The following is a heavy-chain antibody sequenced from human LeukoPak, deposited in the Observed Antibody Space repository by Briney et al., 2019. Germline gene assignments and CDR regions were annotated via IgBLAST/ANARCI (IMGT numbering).Heavy chain of an antibody. Sequence: PSETLFLTCIVSGGSIRSNSYYWGWIRQPPGKGLEWIGNIYYSGSTYYNPSLKSRVIISVDTSQNQFSLKLSSVTAADTAVYYCARQEGLSGSYPDYYSMDVWGRGTTVTVSS. J-gene: IGHJ6*02. D-gene: IGHD1-26*01. CDR2: IYYSGST. V-gene: IGHV4-39*01. CDR3: ARQEGLSGSYPDYYSMDV. CDR1: GGSIRSNSYY.